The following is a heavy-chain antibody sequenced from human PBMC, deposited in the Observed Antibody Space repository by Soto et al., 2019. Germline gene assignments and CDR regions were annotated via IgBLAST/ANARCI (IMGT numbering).Heavy chain of an antibody. J-gene: IGHJ4*02. V-gene: IGHV3-9*01. D-gene: IGHD3-10*01. CDR3: ANLPLYGSGFDC. CDR1: GFTFDDYA. CDR2: ISWNGTAT. Sequence: EAQLVESGGGLVQPGRSLRLSCVASGFTFDDYAIHWVRQAPVKGLEWVSGISWNGTATVYADSVKGRFNISRDNAKNSLYLQMSSLRTEDTAIYYCANLPLYGSGFDCWGQGTLVTVSS.